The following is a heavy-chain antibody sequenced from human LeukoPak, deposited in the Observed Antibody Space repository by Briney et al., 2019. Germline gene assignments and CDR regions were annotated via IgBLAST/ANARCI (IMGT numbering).Heavy chain of an antibody. J-gene: IGHJ4*02. V-gene: IGHV3-66*01. D-gene: IGHD2-2*02. CDR3: ARKKSRYCSSTSCYTSDY. Sequence: GGSLRLSCAASGFTVSSNYMSWVRQAPGKGPEWVSVIYSGGSTYCADSVKGRFTISRDNSKNTLYLQMNSLRAEDTAVYYCARKKSRYCSSTSCYTSDYWGQGTLVTVSS. CDR2: IYSGGST. CDR1: GFTVSSNY.